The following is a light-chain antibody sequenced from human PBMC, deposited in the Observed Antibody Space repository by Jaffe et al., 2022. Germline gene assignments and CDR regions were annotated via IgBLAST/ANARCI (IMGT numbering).Light chain of an antibody. CDR1: ALPKKY. CDR2: KDS. J-gene: IGLJ2*01. V-gene: IGLV3-16*01. CDR3: LSADSSGTYPVG. Sequence: SYELTQPPSVSVSLGQMARITCSGEALPKKYAYWYQQKPGQFPVLVIYKDSERPSGIPERFSGSSSGTIVTLTISGVQAEDEADYYCLSADSSGTYPVGVGGGTKLTVL.